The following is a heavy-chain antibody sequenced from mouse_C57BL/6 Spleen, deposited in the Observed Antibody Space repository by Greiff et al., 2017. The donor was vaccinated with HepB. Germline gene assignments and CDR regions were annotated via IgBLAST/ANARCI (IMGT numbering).Heavy chain of an antibody. J-gene: IGHJ2*01. CDR2: IHPNSGST. CDR1: GYTFTSYW. CDR3: ARSHYSNYYFDY. V-gene: IGHV1-64*01. Sequence: QVQLQQSGAELVKPGASVKLSCKASGYTFTSYWMHWVKQRPGQGLEWIGMIHPNSGSTNYNEKFKSKATLTVDKSSSTAYMQLSSLTSEDSAVYYCARSHYSNYYFDYWGQGTTLTVSS. D-gene: IGHD2-5*01.